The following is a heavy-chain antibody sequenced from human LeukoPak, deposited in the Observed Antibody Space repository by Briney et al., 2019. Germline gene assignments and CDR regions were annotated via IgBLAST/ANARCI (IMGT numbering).Heavy chain of an antibody. V-gene: IGHV4-34*01. J-gene: IGHJ4*02. CDR1: GFTISGHA. Sequence: PGGSLRLSCVASGFTISGHAMSWVRQPPGKGLEWIGEINHSGSTNYNPSLKSRVTISVDTSKNQFSLKLSSVTAADTAVYYCARGIGRELNTHWGQGTLVTVSS. CDR2: INHSGST. CDR3: ARGIGRELNTH. D-gene: IGHD1-26*01.